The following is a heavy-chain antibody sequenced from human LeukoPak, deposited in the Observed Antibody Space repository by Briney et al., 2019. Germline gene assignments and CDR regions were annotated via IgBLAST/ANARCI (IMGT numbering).Heavy chain of an antibody. J-gene: IGHJ4*02. Sequence: PGGSLRLSCAASGFTFSSYGMSWVRQAPGKGLEWVSAITDSGGDTYHADSVKGRFTISRDNSKNTLYKQMNSLRVEDTAVYYCVKGSSSSRPYYFDYWGQATLVTVSS. V-gene: IGHV3-23*01. CDR1: GFTFSSYG. CDR3: VKGSSSSRPYYFDY. D-gene: IGHD6-6*01. CDR2: ITDSGGDT.